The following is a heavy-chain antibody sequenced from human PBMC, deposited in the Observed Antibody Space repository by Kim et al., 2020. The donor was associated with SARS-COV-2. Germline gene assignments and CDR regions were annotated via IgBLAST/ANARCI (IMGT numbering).Heavy chain of an antibody. D-gene: IGHD6-19*01. CDR2: INAGGTDT. CDR3: VGYLSGYRVHF. Sequence: GGSLRLSCAASGFTFGSYIMGWARQAPGKGLEWVSAINAGGTDTYYAHSVKGRFIISRDNSKNTVHLQMNSLRVEDTAMFFCVGYLSGYRVHFWGQGTLVTVSS. J-gene: IGHJ4*02. CDR1: GFTFGSYI. V-gene: IGHV3-23*01.